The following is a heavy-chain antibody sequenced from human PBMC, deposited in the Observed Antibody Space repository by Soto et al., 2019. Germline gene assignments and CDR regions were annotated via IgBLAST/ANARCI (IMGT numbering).Heavy chain of an antibody. Sequence: ASVKVSCKASGYTFNSHSMHWVRQAPGQGLEWMGIINPSGGSTIYAQKFQGRVTMTRNTSTSTVYMELSSLRSEDTAMYYCARSTPILAAALYYFDYWGQGTLVTVSS. V-gene: IGHV1-46*02. D-gene: IGHD6-13*01. CDR3: ARSTPILAAALYYFDY. J-gene: IGHJ4*02. CDR2: INPSGGST. CDR1: GYTFNSHS.